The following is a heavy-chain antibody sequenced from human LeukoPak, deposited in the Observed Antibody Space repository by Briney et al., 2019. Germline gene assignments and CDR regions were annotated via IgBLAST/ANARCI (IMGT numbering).Heavy chain of an antibody. V-gene: IGHV4-34*01. J-gene: IGHJ5*02. CDR3: ARGQGYCSSTSCYDNWFDP. Sequence: SETLSLTCTVSGGSISSYYWSWIRQPPGKGLEWIGEINHSGSTNYNPSLKSRVTISVDTSKNQFSLKLSPVTAADTAVYYCARGQGYCSSTSCYDNWFDPWGQGTLVTVSS. D-gene: IGHD2-2*01. CDR2: INHSGST. CDR1: GGSISSYY.